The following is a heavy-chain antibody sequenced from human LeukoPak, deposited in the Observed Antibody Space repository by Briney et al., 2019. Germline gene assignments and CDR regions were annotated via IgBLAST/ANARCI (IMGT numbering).Heavy chain of an antibody. D-gene: IGHD3-10*01. J-gene: IGHJ4*02. CDR1: GFTFSSYA. CDR3: ARALDYYGSGSYLDY. V-gene: IGHV3-64*01. Sequence: GGSLRLSCAASGFTFSSYAMHWVRQAPGKGLEYVSAISSNGGSTYYANSVKGRFTISRDNSKNTLYLQMCSLRAEDMAVYYCARALDYYGSGSYLDYWGQGTLVTVSS. CDR2: ISSNGGST.